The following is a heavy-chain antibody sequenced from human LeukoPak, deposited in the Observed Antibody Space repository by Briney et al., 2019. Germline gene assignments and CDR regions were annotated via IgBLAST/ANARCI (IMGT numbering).Heavy chain of an antibody. V-gene: IGHV4-34*01. CDR2: INHSGST. D-gene: IGHD6-13*01. CDR1: GGSFSGYY. CDR3: SRVRVLSSSWYDRYNWSDP. J-gene: IGHJ5*02. Sequence: SETLSLTCAVYGGSFSGYYWSWIRQPPGKGLEWIGEINHSGSTNYNPSLKSRVTISVDTSKNQFSLKLSSVTAADTAVYYCSRVRVLSSSWYDRYNWSDPWGQGTLVTVSS.